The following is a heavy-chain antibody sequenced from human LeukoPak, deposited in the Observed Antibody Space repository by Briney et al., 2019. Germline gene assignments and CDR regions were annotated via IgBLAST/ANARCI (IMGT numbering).Heavy chain of an antibody. J-gene: IGHJ4*02. V-gene: IGHV3-21*01. D-gene: IGHD6-13*01. Sequence: GGSLRLSCAASGFTFSSYSMNWVRQAPGKGLEWVSSISSSSYIYYADSVKGRFTISRDNAKNSLYLQMNSLRAEDTAVYYCARGRARGIAAAGTRPFDYWGQGTLVTVSS. CDR3: ARGRARGIAAAGTRPFDY. CDR1: GFTFSSYS. CDR2: ISSSSYI.